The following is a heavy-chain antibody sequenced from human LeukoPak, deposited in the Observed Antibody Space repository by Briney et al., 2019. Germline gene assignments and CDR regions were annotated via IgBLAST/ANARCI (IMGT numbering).Heavy chain of an antibody. D-gene: IGHD3-3*01. V-gene: IGHV1-2*02. CDR2: INPNSGGT. J-gene: IGHJ3*02. CDR3: ARGGITIFGVVTSHALDI. Sequence: ASVKVSCKASGYTFTGYYMHWVRQAPGQGLEWMGWINPNSGGTNYAQKFQGRVTMTRDTSISTAYMELSRLRSDDTAVYYCARGGITIFGVVTSHALDIWGQGTVVTVSS. CDR1: GYTFTGYY.